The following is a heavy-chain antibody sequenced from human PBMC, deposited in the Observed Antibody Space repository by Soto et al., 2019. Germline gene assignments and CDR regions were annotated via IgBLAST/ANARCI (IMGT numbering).Heavy chain of an antibody. CDR2: ISGSGGST. V-gene: IGHV3-23*01. CDR3: ARHSGYDYYYYYYMDV. CDR1: GFTFSSYA. D-gene: IGHD5-12*01. Sequence: EVRLLESGGGLVQPGGSLRLSCAASGFTFSSYAMSWVRQAPGKGLEWVSAISGSGGSTYYADSVKGRFTISRDNSKNTLYLQMNSLRAEDTAVYYCARHSGYDYYYYYYMDVWGKGTTVTVSS. J-gene: IGHJ6*03.